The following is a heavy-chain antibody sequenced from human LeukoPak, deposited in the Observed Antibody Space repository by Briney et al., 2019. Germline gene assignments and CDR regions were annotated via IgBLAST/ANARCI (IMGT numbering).Heavy chain of an antibody. V-gene: IGHV3-53*01. CDR3: AGGETAMGGDY. J-gene: IGHJ4*02. Sequence: GGSLRLSCAASGFTVSSNYMSWVRQAPGQGLERVSVIYSGGSTYYADSVKGRFTISRDNSKNTLYLPMNSLRAEDTAVYYCAGGETAMGGDYWGQGTLVTVSS. CDR1: GFTVSSNY. D-gene: IGHD5-18*01. CDR2: IYSGGST.